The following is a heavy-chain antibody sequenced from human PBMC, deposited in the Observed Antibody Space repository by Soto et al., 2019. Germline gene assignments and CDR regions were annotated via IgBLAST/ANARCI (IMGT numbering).Heavy chain of an antibody. Sequence: SMRISCAASGFTCSSYAMHWVRQDPGKGLEWVAVISYDGSNKYYADSVKGRFTISRDNSKNTLYLQMNSLRAEDTAVYYCAREPRNYDYYVMDVWGQGTTVTVSS. J-gene: IGHJ6*02. CDR2: ISYDGSNK. V-gene: IGHV3-30-3*01. CDR3: AREPRNYDYYVMDV. CDR1: GFTCSSYA.